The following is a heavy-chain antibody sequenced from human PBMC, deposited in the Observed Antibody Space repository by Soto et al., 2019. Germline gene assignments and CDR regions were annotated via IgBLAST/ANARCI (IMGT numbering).Heavy chain of an antibody. D-gene: IGHD3-10*01. CDR1: GGSFSGFY. J-gene: IGHJ4*02. V-gene: IGHV4-34*11. CDR3: ARETRWSGFFDY. CDR2: IHHSGNT. Sequence: SETLSLTCAVYGGSFSGFYWSWIRQPPGKGLEWIAYIHHSGNTDYSPSLKSRVTISVDTSKNQFSLNLSSVTAADTAVYYCARETRWSGFFDYWGQGTVVTVSS.